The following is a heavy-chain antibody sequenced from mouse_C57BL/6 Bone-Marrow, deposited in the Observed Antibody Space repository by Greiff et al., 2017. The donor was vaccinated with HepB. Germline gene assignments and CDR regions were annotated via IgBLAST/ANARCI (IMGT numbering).Heavy chain of an antibody. D-gene: IGHD2-4*01. J-gene: IGHJ2*01. CDR3: AREGNYDYPDY. V-gene: IGHV1-81*01. Sequence: QVQLKESGAELARPGASVKLSCKASGYTFTSYGISWVKQSTGQGLEWIGEIYPRSGNTYYNEKFKGKATLTADKSSSTAYMELRSLTSEDSAVYFCAREGNYDYPDYWGQGTTLTVSS. CDR1: GYTFTSYG. CDR2: IYPRSGNT.